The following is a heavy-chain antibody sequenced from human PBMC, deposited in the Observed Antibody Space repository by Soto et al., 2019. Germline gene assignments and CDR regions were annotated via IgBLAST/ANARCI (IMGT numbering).Heavy chain of an antibody. CDR1: GFTFSSYW. D-gene: IGHD6-13*01. CDR3: ARDLGYSSSWYVRYGMDV. V-gene: IGHV3-7*01. Sequence: VQLVESGGGLVQPGGSLRLSCAASGFTFSSYWMSWVRQAPGKGLEWVANIKQDGSEKYYVDSVKGRFTISRDNAKNSLYLQMNSLRAEDTAVYYCARDLGYSSSWYVRYGMDVWGQGTTVTVSS. CDR2: IKQDGSEK. J-gene: IGHJ6*02.